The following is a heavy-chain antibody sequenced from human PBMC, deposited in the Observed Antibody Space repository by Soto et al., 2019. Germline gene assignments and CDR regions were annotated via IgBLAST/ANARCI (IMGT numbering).Heavy chain of an antibody. D-gene: IGHD3-22*01. J-gene: IGHJ5*02. CDR1: GASISSYY. CDR3: ARGVPDYYDSSGYYFSQGWFDP. V-gene: IGHV4-4*07. Sequence: SETLSLTCTVSGASISSYYWSWIRQPAGKGLEWIGRIYTSGSTNYNPSLKSRVTMSVDTSKNQFSLKLSSVTAADTAVYYCARGVPDYYDSSGYYFSQGWFDPWGQGTLVTVSS. CDR2: IYTSGST.